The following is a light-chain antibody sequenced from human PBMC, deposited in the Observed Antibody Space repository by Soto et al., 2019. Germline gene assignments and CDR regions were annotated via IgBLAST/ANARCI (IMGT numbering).Light chain of an antibody. CDR2: GAS. J-gene: IGKJ3*01. CDR1: QSVFNNH. V-gene: IGKV3-20*01. CDR3: PQRYSTPFP. Sequence: VLTHSQGTLSLSPGERATLSCRASQSVFNNHIGWYQQKPGQAPRRLIFGASFRATGIPDRFSGSGSGTDLTLTISSLQPEDVASYYCPQRYSTPFPFGP.